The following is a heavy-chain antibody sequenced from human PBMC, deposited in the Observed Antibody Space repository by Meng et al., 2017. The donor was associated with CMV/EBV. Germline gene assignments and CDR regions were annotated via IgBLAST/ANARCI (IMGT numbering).Heavy chain of an antibody. V-gene: IGHV1-8*03. J-gene: IGHJ4*02. Sequence: ASVKVSCKASGYTFTSYDINWVRQATGQGLEWMGWMNPNSGNTGYAQKFQGRVTITRNTSISTAYMKLSSLRSEDTAVYYSARVLFGSLGYWGQGTLVTVSS. CDR1: GYTFTSYD. CDR2: MNPNSGNT. D-gene: IGHD3-10*02. CDR3: ARVLFGSLGY.